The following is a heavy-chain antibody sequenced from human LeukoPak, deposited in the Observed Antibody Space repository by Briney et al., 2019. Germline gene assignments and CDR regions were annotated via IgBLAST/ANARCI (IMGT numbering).Heavy chain of an antibody. Sequence: SQTLSLTCAISGDSVSSNSAAWNWIRQSPSRGLEWLGRTYYRSKWYNDYAVSVKSRITINPDTSKNQFSLQLNSVTPEDTAVYYCARDSGWSGPHYYYMDVWGKGTTVTVSS. V-gene: IGHV6-1*01. D-gene: IGHD6-19*01. CDR2: TYYRSKWYN. CDR3: ARDSGWSGPHYYYMDV. J-gene: IGHJ6*03. CDR1: GDSVSSNSAA.